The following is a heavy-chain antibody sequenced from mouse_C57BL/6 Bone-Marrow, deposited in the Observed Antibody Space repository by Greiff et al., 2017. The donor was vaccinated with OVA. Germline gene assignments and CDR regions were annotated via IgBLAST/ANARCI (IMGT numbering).Heavy chain of an antibody. CDR2: IYPGSGST. V-gene: IGHV1-55*01. CDR1: GYTFTSYW. CDR3: AKPGGVEGYFDY. J-gene: IGHJ2*01. Sequence: VQLQQPGAELVKPGASVKMSCKASGYTFTSYWITWVKQRPGQGLEWIGDIYPGSGSTNYNEKFKSKATLTVDTSSSTAYMQLSSLTSEDSAVYYCAKPGGVEGYFDYWGQGTTVTVSS. D-gene: IGHD1-1*01.